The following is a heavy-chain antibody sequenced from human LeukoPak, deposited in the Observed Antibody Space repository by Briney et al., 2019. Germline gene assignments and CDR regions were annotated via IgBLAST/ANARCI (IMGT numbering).Heavy chain of an antibody. CDR1: GGSIDSSNYY. Sequence: PSETLSLTCTVSGGSIDSSNYYWDWIRQPPGKGLEWLSNIYYSGTTFYTSSLKSRVTISADMSKNQFSLRLTSVTAADTAVYYCARQRADYFYHYMDVWGKGTTVIVSS. V-gene: IGHV4-39*01. CDR3: ARQRADYFYHYMDV. CDR2: IYYSGTT. J-gene: IGHJ6*03.